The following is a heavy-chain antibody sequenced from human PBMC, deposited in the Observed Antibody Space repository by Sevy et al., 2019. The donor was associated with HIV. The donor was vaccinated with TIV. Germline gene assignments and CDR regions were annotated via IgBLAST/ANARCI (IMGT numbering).Heavy chain of an antibody. CDR3: ARVPGVSAAGSINWFDP. V-gene: IGHV1-2*06. J-gene: IGHJ5*02. D-gene: IGHD6-13*01. Sequence: ASVKVSCKASGYTFTGYYMHWVRQAPGQGLEWMGRINPNSGGTNYAQKFQGRVTMTRDTSISTAYMKLGRLRSDDTAVYYCARVPGVSAAGSINWFDPWGQGTLVTVSS. CDR1: GYTFTGYY. CDR2: INPNSGGT.